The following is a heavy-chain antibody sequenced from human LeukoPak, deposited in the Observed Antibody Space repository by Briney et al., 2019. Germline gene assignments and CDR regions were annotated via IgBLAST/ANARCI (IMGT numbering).Heavy chain of an antibody. Sequence: SETLSLTCTVSGGSISSGDYYWNWIRQPPGKGLEWIGYIYYSGSTYYKPSLKSRVTMSVDTSKNQFSLKLSSVTAADTAVYYCATRYCSGGSCGWFDPWGQGTLVTVSS. CDR3: ATRYCSGGSCGWFDP. CDR1: GGSISSGDYY. CDR2: IYYSGST. V-gene: IGHV4-30-4*01. D-gene: IGHD2-15*01. J-gene: IGHJ5*02.